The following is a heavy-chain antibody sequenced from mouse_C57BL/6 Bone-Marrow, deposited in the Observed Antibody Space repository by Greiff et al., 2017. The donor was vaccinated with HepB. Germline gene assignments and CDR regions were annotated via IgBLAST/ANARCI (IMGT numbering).Heavy chain of an antibody. Sequence: QVQLQQPGAELVKPGASVKMSCKASGYTFTSYWITWVKQRPGQGLEWIGDIYPGSGSTNYNEKFKSKATLTVDTSSSTAYMQLRSLTSEDSAVYYCARWSRGYAMDYWGQGTSVTVSS. CDR2: IYPGSGST. J-gene: IGHJ4*01. CDR1: GYTFTSYW. CDR3: ARWSRGYAMDY. V-gene: IGHV1-55*01.